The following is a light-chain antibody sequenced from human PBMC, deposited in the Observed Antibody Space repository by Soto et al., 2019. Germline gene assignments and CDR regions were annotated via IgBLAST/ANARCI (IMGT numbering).Light chain of an antibody. CDR2: GAS. J-gene: IGKJ1*01. Sequence: IVLTQSPGTLSLSPGERATLSCRASQRVISSYLAWFQQRPGRAPRLLIYGASKRATDIPDRFTGSGSGTDFALTISRLEPEDFAVDYCQQYVTYPLTFGQGTKVEIK. V-gene: IGKV3-20*01. CDR3: QQYVTYPLT. CDR1: QRVISSY.